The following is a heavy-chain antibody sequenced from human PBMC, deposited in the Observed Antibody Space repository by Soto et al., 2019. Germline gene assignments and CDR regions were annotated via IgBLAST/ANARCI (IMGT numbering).Heavy chain of an antibody. V-gene: IGHV4-59*08. Sequence: SETLSLTCTVSGGSISSYYWSWIRQPPGKGLEWIGYIYYSGSTNYNPSLKSRVTISVDTSKNQFSLRLSSVTAADTAVYYCARHPKFSSTANLDYWGQGTVVTVSS. CDR2: IYYSGST. J-gene: IGHJ4*02. CDR3: ARHPKFSSTANLDY. CDR1: GGSISSYY. D-gene: IGHD4-17*01.